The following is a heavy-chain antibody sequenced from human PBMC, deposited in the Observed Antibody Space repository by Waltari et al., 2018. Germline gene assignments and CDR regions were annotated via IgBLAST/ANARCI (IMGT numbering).Heavy chain of an antibody. CDR3: LLWFGELLYGGQDPFDY. J-gene: IGHJ4*02. V-gene: IGHV4-38-2*01. Sequence: WGWIRQPPGKGLEWIGSIYHSGSTYYNPSLKSRVTISVDTSKNQFSLKLSSVTAADTAVYYCLLWFGELLYGGQDPFDYWGQGTLVTVSS. D-gene: IGHD3-10*01. CDR2: IYHSGST.